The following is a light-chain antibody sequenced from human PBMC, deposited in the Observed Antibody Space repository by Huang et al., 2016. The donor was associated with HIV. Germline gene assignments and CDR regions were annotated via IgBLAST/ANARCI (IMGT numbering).Light chain of an antibody. CDR3: QQYNNWPGYT. V-gene: IGKV3-15*01. CDR1: QSVSSN. Sequence: EIVMTQSPATLSVSPGERATISCRASQSVSSNLAWYQQKPGQAPRLLIYGASTRATGIPARFSGSGSGTEFTLTISSLQSEDFAVYYCQQYNNWPGYTFGQGTKLEIK. CDR2: GAS. J-gene: IGKJ2*01.